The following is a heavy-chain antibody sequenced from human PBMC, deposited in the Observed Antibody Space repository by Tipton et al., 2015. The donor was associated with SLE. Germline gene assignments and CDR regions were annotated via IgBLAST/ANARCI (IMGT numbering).Heavy chain of an antibody. CDR1: GGFISSYY. J-gene: IGHJ3*02. D-gene: IGHD3-10*01. CDR3: ARDPHMVQGSNAFDI. V-gene: IGHV4-59*12. Sequence: TLSLTCTVSGGFISSYYWSWIRQPPGKGLEWIGYIYYSGSTNYNPSLKSRVTISVDTSKNQFSLKLSSVTAADTAVYYCARDPHMVQGSNAFDIWGQGTMVTVSS. CDR2: IYYSGST.